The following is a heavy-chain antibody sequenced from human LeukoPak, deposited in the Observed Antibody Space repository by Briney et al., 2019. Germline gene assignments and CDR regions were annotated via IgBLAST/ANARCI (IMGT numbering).Heavy chain of an antibody. Sequence: SETLSLTCIVSGGSISGYYWSWIRQSPGKGLEWIGYIYYSGSTNYNPSLKSRVTISVDTSKNQFSLKLTSVTAADTAVYYCAREYYSMSWYYLHYWGQGPLVTVSS. J-gene: IGHJ4*02. CDR2: IYYSGST. CDR1: GGSISGYY. V-gene: IGHV4-59*12. D-gene: IGHD1-26*01. CDR3: AREYYSMSWYYLHY.